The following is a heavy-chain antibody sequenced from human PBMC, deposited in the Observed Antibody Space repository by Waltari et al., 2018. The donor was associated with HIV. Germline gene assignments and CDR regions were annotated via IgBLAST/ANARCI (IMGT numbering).Heavy chain of an antibody. Sequence: QVQLQQWGAGLLKPSETLSPTCAVYGVPFSVYYWSWIRHPPGKGLEWIGEINHSGSTNYNPSLKSRVSISVDTSKNQFSLKLSSVTAADTAVYYCARGRNYDFWSGYYKGMDVWGQGTTVTVSS. CDR2: INHSGST. J-gene: IGHJ6*02. D-gene: IGHD3-3*01. V-gene: IGHV4-34*01. CDR1: GVPFSVYY. CDR3: ARGRNYDFWSGYYKGMDV.